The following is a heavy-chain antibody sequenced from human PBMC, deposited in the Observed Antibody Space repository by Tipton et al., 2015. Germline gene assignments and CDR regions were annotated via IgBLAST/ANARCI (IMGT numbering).Heavy chain of an antibody. CDR3: AKDRGGSYYDFHYGVDV. CDR2: IYSSGST. J-gene: IGHJ6*02. D-gene: IGHD1-26*01. V-gene: IGHV4-31*03. CDR1: GGSISSGDYY. Sequence: TLSLTCTVSGGSISSGDYYWYWIRQHPGKGLEWIGYIYSSGSTYYNPSLKSRVTISVDTSKNQFSLKLSSVSAADTAVYYCAKDRGGSYYDFHYGVDVWGQGTTVTVSS.